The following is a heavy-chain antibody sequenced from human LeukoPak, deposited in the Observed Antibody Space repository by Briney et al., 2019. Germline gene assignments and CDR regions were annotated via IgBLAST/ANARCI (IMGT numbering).Heavy chain of an antibody. Sequence: SETLSLTCAVYGGSFSGYYWSWIRQPPGKGLEWNGEINHSGSTNYNPSLKSRVTISVDTSKNQFSLKLSSVTAADTAVYYCASGIAAEMGYWGQGTLVTVSS. J-gene: IGHJ4*02. CDR3: ASGIAAEMGY. CDR2: INHSGST. CDR1: GGSFSGYY. D-gene: IGHD6-13*01. V-gene: IGHV4-34*01.